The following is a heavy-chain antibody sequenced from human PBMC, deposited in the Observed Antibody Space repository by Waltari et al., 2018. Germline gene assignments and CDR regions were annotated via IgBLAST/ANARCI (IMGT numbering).Heavy chain of an antibody. J-gene: IGHJ4*02. CDR3: ATGITGTTRWRHPDY. D-gene: IGHD1-7*01. Sequence: EVQLLESGGGLVQPGGSLRLSCAASGFTFSSYAMSWVRQAPGKGLEWVSAISGSGGSTYYADSVKGRFTISRDNSKNTLYLQMNSLRSEDTAVYYCATGITGTTRWRHPDYWGQGTLVTVSS. V-gene: IGHV3-23*01. CDR2: ISGSGGST. CDR1: GFTFSSYA.